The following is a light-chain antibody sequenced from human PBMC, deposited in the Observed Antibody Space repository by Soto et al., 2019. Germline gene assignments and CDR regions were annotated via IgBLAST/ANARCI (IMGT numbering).Light chain of an antibody. CDR2: WAS. J-gene: IGKJ1*01. CDR1: QSVFSNSNNKNC. V-gene: IGKV4-1*01. Sequence: DIVMTQSPESQAVSLGERATINCKSSQSVFSNSNNKNCLAWYQQKPGQPPRLLIYWASTRESGVPDRFSGSGSGTDFTLTISSLQAEDVAVYYCQHYYSIPWTFGQGTKVDIK. CDR3: QHYYSIPWT.